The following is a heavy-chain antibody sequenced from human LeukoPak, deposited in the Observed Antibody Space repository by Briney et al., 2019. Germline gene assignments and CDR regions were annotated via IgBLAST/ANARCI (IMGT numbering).Heavy chain of an antibody. J-gene: IGHJ4*02. CDR1: GGSISSGSYY. V-gene: IGHV4-61*02. CDR2: IYTSGST. D-gene: IGHD4-17*01. CDR3: ARLSTVTTSFDY. Sequence: PSETPSLTCTVSGGSISSGSYYWSWIRQPAGKGLEWIGRIYTSGSTNYNPSLKSRVTISVDTSKNQFSLKLSSVTAADTAVYYCARLSTVTTSFDYWGQGTLVTVSS.